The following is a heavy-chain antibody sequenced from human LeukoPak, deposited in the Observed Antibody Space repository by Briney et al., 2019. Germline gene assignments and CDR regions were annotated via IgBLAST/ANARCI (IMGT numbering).Heavy chain of an antibody. CDR2: INHSGST. CDR1: GGSFSGYY. CDR3: ARGGDYDILTGYFGY. V-gene: IGHV4-34*01. D-gene: IGHD3-9*01. J-gene: IGHJ4*02. Sequence: PSETLSLTCAVYGGSFSGYYWSWIRQPPGKGLEWIGEINHSGSTNYNPSLKSRVTISVDTSKNQFSLKLSSVTAADTAVYYCARGGDYDILTGYFGYWGQGTLVTVSS.